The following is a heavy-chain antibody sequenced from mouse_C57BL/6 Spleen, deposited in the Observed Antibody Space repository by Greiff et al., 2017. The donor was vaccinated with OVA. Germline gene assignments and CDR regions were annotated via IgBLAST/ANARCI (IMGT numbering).Heavy chain of an antibody. CDR2: IDPETGGT. D-gene: IGHD2-4*01. Sequence: QVQLKQSGAELVRPGASVTLSCKASGYTFTDYEMHWVKQTPVHGLEWIGAIDPETGGTAYNQKFKGKAILTADKSSSTAYMELRSLTSEDSAVYYCTRSGDYDEGAFAYWGQGTLVTVSA. CDR1: GYTFTDYE. V-gene: IGHV1-15*01. CDR3: TRSGDYDEGAFAY. J-gene: IGHJ3*01.